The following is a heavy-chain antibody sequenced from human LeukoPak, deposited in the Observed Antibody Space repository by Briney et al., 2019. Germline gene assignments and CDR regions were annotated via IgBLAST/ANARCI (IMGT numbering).Heavy chain of an antibody. CDR3: ARRQYSTSWYSFDY. V-gene: IGHV4-38-2*02. CDR1: GYSISSGYY. CDR2: IYHSGST. D-gene: IGHD6-13*01. Sequence: SETLSLTCTVSGYSISSGYYWGWIRQPPGKGLEWIGSIYHSGSTYYNPSLKSRVTISVDTSKNQFSLKLNSVAAADTAVYYCARRQYSTSWYSFDYWGQGTLVTVSS. J-gene: IGHJ4*02.